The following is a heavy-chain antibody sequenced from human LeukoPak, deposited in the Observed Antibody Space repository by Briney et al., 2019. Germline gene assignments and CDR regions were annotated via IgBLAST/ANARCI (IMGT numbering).Heavy chain of an antibody. V-gene: IGHV3-30-3*01. CDR1: GFTFRTYA. J-gene: IGHJ6*03. Sequence: GGSLRLSCAASGFTFRTYAIHWVRQAPGKGLEWVAVISYDGSNKYYADSVKGRFTITRDNSKNTLYLQMNSLRPEDTAVYYCARDRPYSNDWGQFRYYYYYMDVWGKGTTVTVSS. CDR3: ARDRPYSNDWGQFRYYYYYMDV. CDR2: ISYDGSNK. D-gene: IGHD4-11*01.